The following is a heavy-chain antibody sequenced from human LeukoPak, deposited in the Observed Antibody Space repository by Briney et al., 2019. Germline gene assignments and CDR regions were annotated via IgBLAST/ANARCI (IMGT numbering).Heavy chain of an antibody. CDR1: GGSLSSGGYY. J-gene: IGHJ5*02. V-gene: IGHV4-31*03. Sequence: SETLSLTCTVSGGSLSSGGYYWSWIRQHPGTGLEWIGYIYYSGSTYYNPSLKSRVTISVDTSKNQFSLKLSSVTAADTAVYYCARRYYDSSGYQLNWFDPWGQGTLVTVSS. CDR2: IYYSGST. D-gene: IGHD3-22*01. CDR3: ARRYYDSSGYQLNWFDP.